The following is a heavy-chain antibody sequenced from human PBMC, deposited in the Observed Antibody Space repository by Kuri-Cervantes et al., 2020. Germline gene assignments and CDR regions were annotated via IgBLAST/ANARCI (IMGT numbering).Heavy chain of an antibody. V-gene: IGHV4-61*02. CDR1: GGSISSGSYY. CDR2: IYTSGST. D-gene: IGHD6-13*01. CDR3: SSWYGAYYYYYGMDV. Sequence: SETLSLTCTVSGGSISSGSYYWSWIRQPAGKGLEWIGRIYTSGSTNYNPSLKSRVSISVDTSKNQFSLKLSSVTAADTAVQYSSSWYGAYYYYYGMDVWGQGTTVTVSS. J-gene: IGHJ6*02.